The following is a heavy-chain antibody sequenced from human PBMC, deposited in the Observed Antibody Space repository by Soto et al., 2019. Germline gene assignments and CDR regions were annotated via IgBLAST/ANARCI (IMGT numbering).Heavy chain of an antibody. J-gene: IGHJ6*02. V-gene: IGHV1-69*02. CDR3: ARVEHENYGMDL. CDR2: IIPMFDII. Sequence: SVKVSCKVSGGTFSSYTITWVRQAPGEGLEWMGRIIPMFDIINYAQKFEGRVTITADKSTNTAYMELTSLKSDDTAVYYCARVEHENYGMDLWG. CDR1: GGTFSSYT.